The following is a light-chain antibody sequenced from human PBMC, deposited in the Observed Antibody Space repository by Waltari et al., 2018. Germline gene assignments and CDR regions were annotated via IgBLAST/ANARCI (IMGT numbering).Light chain of an antibody. Sequence: VLTQSPDTLSLSPGERATLSCRASQSVSTPFFLWYQQKPGQAPRPLIFPTTSRATFIPDGFRGCGSGTYFPPTFSRLEPEDFAVYYCQQYGTLPATFGGGTKVEIK. J-gene: IGKJ4*01. CDR3: QQYGTLPAT. CDR1: QSVSTPF. V-gene: IGKV3-20*01. CDR2: PTT.